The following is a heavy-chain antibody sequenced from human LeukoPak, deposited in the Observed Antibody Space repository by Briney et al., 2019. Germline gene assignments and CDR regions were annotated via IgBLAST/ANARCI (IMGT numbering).Heavy chain of an antibody. D-gene: IGHD6-19*01. J-gene: IGHJ4*02. CDR1: GFTFDDYA. Sequence: GRSLRLSCAASGFTFDDYAMHWVRQAPGKGLEWVSGISWNSGSIGYADSVKGRFTISRDNAKNSLYLQMNSLRAEDTAVYYCAKVPLMAVAAYYFDYWGQGTLVTVSS. CDR2: ISWNSGSI. V-gene: IGHV3-9*01. CDR3: AKVPLMAVAAYYFDY.